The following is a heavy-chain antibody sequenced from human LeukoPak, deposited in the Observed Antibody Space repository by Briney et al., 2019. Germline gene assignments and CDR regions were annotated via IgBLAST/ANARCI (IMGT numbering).Heavy chain of an antibody. V-gene: IGHV1-2*06. Sequence: ASVKVSCKASGYTFSGSYIHWVRQAPGQGLEWMGRINPNSGDTNYAQNFQGRVTMTRDTSITTAYMELSSLTSADTAVYFCARSAEHCNNGVCFTDYYMDVWGKGTTVAVSS. CDR2: INPNSGDT. J-gene: IGHJ6*03. CDR3: ARSAEHCNNGVCFTDYYMDV. CDR1: GYTFSGSY. D-gene: IGHD2-8*01.